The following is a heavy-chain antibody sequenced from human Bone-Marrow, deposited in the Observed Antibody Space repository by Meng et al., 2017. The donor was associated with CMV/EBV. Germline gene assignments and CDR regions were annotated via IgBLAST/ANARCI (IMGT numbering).Heavy chain of an antibody. CDR3: AREDSSGYSYYFDY. V-gene: IGHV1-69*08. J-gene: IGHJ4*02. CDR1: GGTFSSDT. CDR2: IIPILGIA. D-gene: IGHD3-22*01. Sequence: QGQLVQSGAEVKKPGSSVKVSCKASGGTFSSDTISWVRQAPGQGLEWMGRIIPILGIANYAQKFQGRVTITADKSTSTAYMELSSLRSEDTAVYYCAREDSSGYSYYFDYWGQGTLVTVSS.